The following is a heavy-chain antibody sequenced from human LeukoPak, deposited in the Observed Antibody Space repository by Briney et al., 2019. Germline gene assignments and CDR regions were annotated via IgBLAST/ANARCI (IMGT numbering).Heavy chain of an antibody. J-gene: IGHJ3*02. V-gene: IGHV4-38-2*01. CDR1: GYSISSSYY. D-gene: IGHD5-18*01. CDR2: IYHSGST. Sequence: PSEALSLTCAVSGYSISSSYYWGWIRQPPGKGLEWIGTIYHSGSTHYNPSLKSRVTLSVDTSKNQFPLKLRSVTAADTAVYYCARSGYSYGIDAFDIWGQGTMVTVSS. CDR3: ARSGYSYGIDAFDI.